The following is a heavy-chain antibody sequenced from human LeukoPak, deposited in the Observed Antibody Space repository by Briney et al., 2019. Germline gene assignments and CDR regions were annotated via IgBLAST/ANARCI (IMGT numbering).Heavy chain of an antibody. CDR3: AREITMVRGSDYYGMDV. J-gene: IGHJ6*02. D-gene: IGHD3-10*01. CDR1: GFTFSSYW. V-gene: IGHV3-74*01. Sequence: PGGSLRLSCAASGFTFSSYWMHWVRQAPGKGLVWVSRINSDGSSTSYADSVKGRFTISRDNAKNTLYLQMNSLRAEDTAVYYCAREITMVRGSDYYGMDVWGQGTTVTVSS. CDR2: INSDGSST.